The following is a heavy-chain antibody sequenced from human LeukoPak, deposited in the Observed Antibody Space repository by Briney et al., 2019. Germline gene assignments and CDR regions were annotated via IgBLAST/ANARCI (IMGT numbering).Heavy chain of an antibody. CDR1: GFTFSSSA. Sequence: PGGSLRLSCLTSGFTFSSSAMSWVRQAPGKGLEWVSAISNNGGYTYYADSVQSRFTISRDNSKSTLCLQMNSLRAEDTAVYYCAKQLGYCSDGSCYFPYWGQGTLVTVSS. D-gene: IGHD2-15*01. V-gene: IGHV3-23*01. CDR2: ISNNGGYT. J-gene: IGHJ4*02. CDR3: AKQLGYCSDGSCYFPY.